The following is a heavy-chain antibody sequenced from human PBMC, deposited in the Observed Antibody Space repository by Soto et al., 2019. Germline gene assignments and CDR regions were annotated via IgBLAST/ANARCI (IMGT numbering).Heavy chain of an antibody. V-gene: IGHV6-1*01. J-gene: IGHJ4*01. Sequence: SQTLSLTCVISGDSVSSNGAAWNWIRQSPSRGLEWLARTYYTSKWYNDYAVSVKSRITINADTSKNQFSLQSNSVTPEDTAVYYCARVSIIGSYSHFDYWGQGTLVTVSS. CDR1: GDSVSSNGAA. CDR3: ARVSIIGSYSHFDY. CDR2: TYYTSKWYN. D-gene: IGHD1-26*01.